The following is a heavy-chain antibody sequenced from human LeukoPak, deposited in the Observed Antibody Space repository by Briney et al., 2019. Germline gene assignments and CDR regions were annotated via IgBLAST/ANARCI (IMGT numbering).Heavy chain of an antibody. D-gene: IGHD3-9*01. Sequence: SETLSLTCSVSGGSISGYYWTWVRQPPGKGLEWIGQIHYSGRADYNPPLKSRVTISVDTSKNQFSLKLSSVTAADTAVYYCARGGRRYFDWLLDYWGQGTLVTVSS. CDR1: GGSISGYY. V-gene: IGHV4-59*01. CDR2: IHYSGRA. J-gene: IGHJ4*02. CDR3: ARGGRRYFDWLLDY.